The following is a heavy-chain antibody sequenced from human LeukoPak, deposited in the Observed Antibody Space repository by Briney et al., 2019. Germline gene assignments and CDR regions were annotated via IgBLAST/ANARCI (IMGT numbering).Heavy chain of an antibody. CDR1: GGSISSYY. Sequence: SETLSLTCTVSGGSISSYYWSWIRQPAGKGLEWIGRIYSSGGTNYNPSLKSRVTMSVDTSKNQFSLKLTSVTAADTAVYYCARIRYSENIDYWGQGTLVTVSS. D-gene: IGHD1-1*01. CDR3: ARIRYSENIDY. J-gene: IGHJ4*02. CDR2: IYSSGGT. V-gene: IGHV4-4*07.